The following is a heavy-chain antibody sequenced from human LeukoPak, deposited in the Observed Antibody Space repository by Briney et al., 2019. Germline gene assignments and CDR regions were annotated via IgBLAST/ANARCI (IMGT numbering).Heavy chain of an antibody. J-gene: IGHJ4*02. V-gene: IGHV1-46*01. CDR3: ARDSHLDCSSTSCFSAYYFDY. CDR1: GYTFTGYY. CDR2: INPSGGST. D-gene: IGHD2-2*01. Sequence: ASVKVSCKASGYTFTGYYMHWVRQAPGQGLEWMGIINPSGGSTSYAQKFQGRVTMTRDTSTSTVYMELSSLRSEDTAVYYCARDSHLDCSSTSCFSAYYFDYWGQGTLVTVSS.